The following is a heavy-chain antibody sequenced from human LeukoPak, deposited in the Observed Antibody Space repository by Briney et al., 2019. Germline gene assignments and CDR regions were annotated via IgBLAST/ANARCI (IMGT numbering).Heavy chain of an antibody. CDR2: IYTSGST. V-gene: IGHV4-4*07. J-gene: IGHJ4*02. Sequence: SETLSLTCTVSGGSISSYYWSWIRQPAGKGLEWIGRIYTSGSTNYNPSPKSRVTMSVDTSKNQFSLKLSSVTAADTAVYYCARDYPHGPDSSGYYWYFDYWGQGTLVTVSS. D-gene: IGHD3-22*01. CDR3: ARDYPHGPDSSGYYWYFDY. CDR1: GGSISSYY.